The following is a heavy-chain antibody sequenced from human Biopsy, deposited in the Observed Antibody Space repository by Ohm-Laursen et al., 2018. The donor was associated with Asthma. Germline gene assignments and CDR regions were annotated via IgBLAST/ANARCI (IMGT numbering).Heavy chain of an antibody. V-gene: IGHV1-18*01. D-gene: IGHD3-10*01. Sequence: VSSVKVSCKASGYTLNSAGITWVRQAPGQGLEWMGWISVYNGNTKVAQKLQDRVTMITDTSTSTAYMELRSLRSDDTAVYFCARAVDYSHYYGIDVWGQGTTVTVS. J-gene: IGHJ6*02. CDR3: ARAVDYSHYYGIDV. CDR1: GYTLNSAG. CDR2: ISVYNGNT.